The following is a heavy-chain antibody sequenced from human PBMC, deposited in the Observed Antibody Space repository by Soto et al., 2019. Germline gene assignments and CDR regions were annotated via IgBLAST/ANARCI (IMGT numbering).Heavy chain of an antibody. Sequence: QVQLVESGGGVVQPGGSLRLSCTTSGFTFNTYGMHWVRQAPGKGLEWVAIIWNDGSNIYYADSVKGRLTISRDNSKNTLYLQMNRLSAEDTALYHYARADCTGAYWYTWPFNYGVDVWGQGATVTVSS. J-gene: IGHJ6*02. CDR3: ARADCTGAYWYTWPFNYGVDV. CDR1: GFTFNTYG. V-gene: IGHV3-33*08. CDR2: IWNDGSNI. D-gene: IGHD2-8*02.